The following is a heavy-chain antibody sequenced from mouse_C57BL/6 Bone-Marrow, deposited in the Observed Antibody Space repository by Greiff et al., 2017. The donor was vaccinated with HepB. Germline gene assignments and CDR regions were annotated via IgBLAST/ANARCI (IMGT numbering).Heavy chain of an antibody. CDR1: GYAFSSSW. CDR2: IYPGDGDT. V-gene: IGHV1-82*01. J-gene: IGHJ2*01. D-gene: IGHD4-1*01. Sequence: QVQLQHSGPELVKPGASVKISCKASGYAFSSSWMNWVKQRPGKGLEWIGRIYPGDGDTNYNGKFKGKATLTADKSSSTAYMQLSSLTSEDSAVYFCARSPNKTYYFDYWGQGTTLTVSS. CDR3: ARSPNKTYYFDY.